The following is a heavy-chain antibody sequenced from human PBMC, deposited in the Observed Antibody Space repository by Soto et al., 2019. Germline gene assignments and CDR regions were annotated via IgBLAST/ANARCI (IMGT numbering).Heavy chain of an antibody. CDR3: ARDGAVSSNSNFDY. J-gene: IGHJ4*02. V-gene: IGHV1-3*01. CDR1: GYTFTSYA. Sequence: GASVKVSCKASGYTFTSYAIHWVRQAPGQGLEWMGWINAGNGNTKYSQKFQGRVTITRDTSASTAYMELRSLTSEDTAVYFCARDGAVSSNSNFDYWGQGTLVTVSS. D-gene: IGHD6-19*01. CDR2: INAGNGNT.